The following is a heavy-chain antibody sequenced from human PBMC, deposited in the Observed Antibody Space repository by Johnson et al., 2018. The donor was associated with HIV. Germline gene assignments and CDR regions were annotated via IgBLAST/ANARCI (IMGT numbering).Heavy chain of an antibody. CDR1: GFTFSSYA. D-gene: IGHD6-13*01. J-gene: IGHJ3*02. Sequence: VQLVESGGGVVQPGRSLRLSCVASGFTFSSYAMHWVRQAPGKGLEWVAVISYDGSNENYADSVKGRFTISRDNSKNTLYLEMVNLRAEDTAVYYCARAGRDSSRWYGGAFDIWGQGTMVTVSS. V-gene: IGHV3-30*04. CDR3: ARAGRDSSRWYGGAFDI. CDR2: ISYDGSNE.